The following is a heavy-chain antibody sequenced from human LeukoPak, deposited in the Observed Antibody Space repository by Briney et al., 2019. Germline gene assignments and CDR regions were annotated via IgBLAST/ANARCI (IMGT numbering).Heavy chain of an antibody. D-gene: IGHD7-27*01. CDR1: GGSISSGSYY. CDR3: ASRKLGNDY. Sequence: PSETLSLTCTVSGGSISSGSYYWSWIRQPAGKGLEWIGRIYTSGSTNYNPSLKSRVTISADTSQNQFSLKLSSVTAADTAVYYCASRKLGNDYWGQGTLVTVSS. CDR2: IYTSGST. V-gene: IGHV4-61*02. J-gene: IGHJ4*02.